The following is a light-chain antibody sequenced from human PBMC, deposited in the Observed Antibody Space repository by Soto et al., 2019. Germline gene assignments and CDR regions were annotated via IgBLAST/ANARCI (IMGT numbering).Light chain of an antibody. Sequence: DIQMTPSPSSLSASVGDRVTITCQASQDISNYLNWYQQKPRKAPKLLIYDASNLETGVPSRFSGSGSGTDFTFTISSLQPEDIATYYCQQYDNLPPLFGQGTKLEIK. CDR3: QQYDNLPPL. CDR1: QDISNY. CDR2: DAS. V-gene: IGKV1-33*01. J-gene: IGKJ2*01.